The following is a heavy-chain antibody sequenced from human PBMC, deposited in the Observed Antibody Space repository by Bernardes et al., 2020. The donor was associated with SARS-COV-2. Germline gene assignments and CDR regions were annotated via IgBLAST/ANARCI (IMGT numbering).Heavy chain of an antibody. CDR2: ISAYNGNT. CDR3: ARDIAAAGTKYYYGMDV. CDR1: GYTFTSYG. J-gene: IGHJ6*02. D-gene: IGHD6-13*01. Sequence: ASVKVSCKASGYTFTSYGISWVRQAPGQGLEWMGWISAYNGNTNYAQKLQGRVTMTTDTSTSTAYMELRSLRSDDTAVYYCARDIAAAGTKYYYGMDVWGQGTTVTVSS. V-gene: IGHV1-18*04.